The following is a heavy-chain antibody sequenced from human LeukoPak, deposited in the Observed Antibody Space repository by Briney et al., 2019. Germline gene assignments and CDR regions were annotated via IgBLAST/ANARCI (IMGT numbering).Heavy chain of an antibody. V-gene: IGHV4-4*02. Sequence: PSETLSLTCAVSGGSILTTNWWSWVRQPPGKGVEWIGEVHLSGASNYNPSLKSRVSMSIDKPRNQLSLELTSVTAADTAIYYCARESGAFSPFGFWGQGTLVTVSS. CDR3: ARESGAFSPFGF. CDR2: VHLSGAS. J-gene: IGHJ4*02. D-gene: IGHD1-26*01. CDR1: GGSILTTNW.